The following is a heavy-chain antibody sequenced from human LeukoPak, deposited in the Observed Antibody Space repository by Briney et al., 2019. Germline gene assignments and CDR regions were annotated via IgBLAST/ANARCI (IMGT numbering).Heavy chain of an antibody. Sequence: PGGSLRLSCAASGFTFSSYEMNWVRQAPGKGLEWVSYITSTGSTMYYADSVKGRFTISRDNAKNSLYLQMNSLRAEDTAVYYCAKTRGPTGVGATDAFDIWGQGTMVTVSS. CDR1: GFTFSSYE. J-gene: IGHJ3*02. D-gene: IGHD1-26*01. CDR2: ITSTGSTM. CDR3: AKTRGPTGVGATDAFDI. V-gene: IGHV3-48*03.